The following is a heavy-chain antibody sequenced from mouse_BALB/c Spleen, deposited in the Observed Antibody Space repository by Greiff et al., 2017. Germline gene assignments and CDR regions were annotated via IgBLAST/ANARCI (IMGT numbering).Heavy chain of an antibody. CDR2: ISSGSSTI. V-gene: IGHV5-17*02. D-gene: IGHD3-2*01. J-gene: IGHJ4*01. CDR3: ARSGAPDSSGYEKDY. Sequence: EVNVVESGGGLVQPGGSRKLSCAASGFTFSSFGMHWVRQAPEKGLEWVAYISSGSSTIYYADTVKGRFTISRDNPKNTLFLQMTSLRSEDTAMYYCARSGAPDSSGYEKDYWGQGTSVTVSS. CDR1: GFTFSSFG.